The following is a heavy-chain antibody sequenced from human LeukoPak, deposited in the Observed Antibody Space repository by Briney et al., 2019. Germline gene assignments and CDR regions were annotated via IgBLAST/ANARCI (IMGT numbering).Heavy chain of an antibody. CDR3: ARTPRHRFWGSYRFEGVGSDY. CDR1: AYTFTSYG. J-gene: IGHJ4*02. D-gene: IGHD3-16*02. Sequence: ASVTVSCKASAYTFTSYGISWVRQAPGQGLEWRGWTSAYNGNTNYAQKLQGRVTMTTDTSTSTAYMELRSLRSDDTAVYYCARTPRHRFWGSYRFEGVGSDYWGQGTLVTVSS. CDR2: TSAYNGNT. V-gene: IGHV1-18*01.